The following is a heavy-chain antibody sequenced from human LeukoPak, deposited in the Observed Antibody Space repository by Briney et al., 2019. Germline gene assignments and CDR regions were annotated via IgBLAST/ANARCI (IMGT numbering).Heavy chain of an antibody. CDR2: ISGYGSIT. Sequence: GGSLRLSCPASGFTFSTSWMHWVRQVPGKGLLWVSRISGYGSITTYADSVKGRFTISRDNANNTLYLQMNSQRADDRAVCDCARGGSPFYWGQGSLVTVSS. J-gene: IGHJ4*02. D-gene: IGHD3-10*01. CDR3: ARGGSPFY. CDR1: GFTFSTSW. V-gene: IGHV3-74*01.